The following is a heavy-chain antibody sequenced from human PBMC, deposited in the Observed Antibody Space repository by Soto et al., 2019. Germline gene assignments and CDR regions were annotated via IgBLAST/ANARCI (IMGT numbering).Heavy chain of an antibody. D-gene: IGHD4-17*01. CDR1: GYTFSSYG. Sequence: GASVKVSCKDSGYTFSSYGIRWGRQAPGQGLEWMGWISAYNGNTNYAQKFQGRVTMTTDTSTSTAYMELRSLRSDDTAVYYCARGTTVETGSYWGQGTLVTVSS. J-gene: IGHJ4*02. CDR2: ISAYNGNT. V-gene: IGHV1-18*01. CDR3: ARGTTVETGSY.